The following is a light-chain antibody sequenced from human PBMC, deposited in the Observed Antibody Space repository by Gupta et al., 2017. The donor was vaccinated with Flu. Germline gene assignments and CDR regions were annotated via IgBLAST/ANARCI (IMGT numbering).Light chain of an antibody. CDR2: DAS. Sequence: TLSLSPGERATLSCGASQNIGGHYLAWYQQKPGRAPRLLIFDASVRETGVPDRFSGSGSGTGFTLTINRREPEDFAIYYCQQYGCSPPWTFGPGTKVEI. CDR3: QQYGCSPPWT. J-gene: IGKJ2*02. V-gene: IGKV3D-20*01. CDR1: QNIGGHY.